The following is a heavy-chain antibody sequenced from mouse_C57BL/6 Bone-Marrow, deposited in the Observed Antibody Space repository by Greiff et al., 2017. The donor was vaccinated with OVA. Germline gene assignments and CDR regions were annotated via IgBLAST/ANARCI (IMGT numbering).Heavy chain of an antibody. V-gene: IGHV8-12*01. CDR3: ARARYDCGFDY. CDR1: GFSLSTSGMG. D-gene: IGHD2-12*01. CDR2: IYWDDDK. J-gene: IGHJ2*01. Sequence: QVTLKVSGPGILQSSQTLSLTCSFSGFSLSTSGMGVSWIRQPSGKGLEWLAHIYWDDDKRYHPSLKRRLTISKDTSRNQVYLKITSVYTADTATYYCARARYDCGFDYWGQGTTLTVSS.